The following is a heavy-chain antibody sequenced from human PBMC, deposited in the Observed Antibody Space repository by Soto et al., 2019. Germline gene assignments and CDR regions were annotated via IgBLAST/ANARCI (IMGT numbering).Heavy chain of an antibody. CDR1: VGSFSGYQ. CDR2: INHSGTT. Sequence: SETMSLTCSVYVGSFSGYQWNWIRQSPGQGLEWIGEINHSGTTKYNPSLESRINLSVDTSKKQFSLKMFSVTAADTAIYYCARGWRGDPFGQGIRGTV. V-gene: IGHV4-34*01. D-gene: IGHD3-3*01. CDR3: ARGWRGDP. J-gene: IGHJ5*02.